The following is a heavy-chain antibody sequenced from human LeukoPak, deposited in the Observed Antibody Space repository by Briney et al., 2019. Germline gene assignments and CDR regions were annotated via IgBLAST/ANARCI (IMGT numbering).Heavy chain of an antibody. CDR1: GFTFSDYY. CDR3: ARDYAEYTYYYDSSGQGFDY. CDR2: ISSSGNTI. V-gene: IGHV3-11*01. Sequence: GGSLRLSCAASGFTFSDYYMSWIRQAPGKGLEWVSYISSSGNTIYYADSVKGRFTISRDNAKNSLYLQMNSLRAEDTAVYYCARDYAEYTYYYDSSGQGFDYWGQGTLVTVS. D-gene: IGHD3-22*01. J-gene: IGHJ4*02.